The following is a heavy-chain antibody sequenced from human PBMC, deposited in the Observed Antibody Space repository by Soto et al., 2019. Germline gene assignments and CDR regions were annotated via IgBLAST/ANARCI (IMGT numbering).Heavy chain of an antibody. V-gene: IGHV3-66*01. CDR1: GFTVSSNY. CDR3: AREAAGDAFDI. Sequence: GGSLRLSCAASGFTVSSNYMSWVRQAPGKGLEWVSVIYSGGSTYYADSVKGRFTISRDNSKNTLYLQMNSLRAEDTAVYYCAREAAGDAFDIWGKGTMVTVSS. CDR2: IYSGGST. J-gene: IGHJ3*02.